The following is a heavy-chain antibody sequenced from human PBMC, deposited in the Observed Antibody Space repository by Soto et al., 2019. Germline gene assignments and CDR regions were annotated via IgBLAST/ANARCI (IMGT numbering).Heavy chain of an antibody. CDR3: ARAPYYYDSRGYWAY. Sequence: EVQLVESGGGLVKPGGSLRLSCAASGFTFSSYSMNWVRQAPGKGLEWVLSISSSSSYIYYADSVKGRFTISRDNAKNSLYLQMNSLRAEDTAVYYCARAPYYYDSRGYWAYWGQGTLVTVSS. V-gene: IGHV3-21*01. J-gene: IGHJ4*02. D-gene: IGHD3-22*01. CDR2: ISSSSSYI. CDR1: GFTFSSYS.